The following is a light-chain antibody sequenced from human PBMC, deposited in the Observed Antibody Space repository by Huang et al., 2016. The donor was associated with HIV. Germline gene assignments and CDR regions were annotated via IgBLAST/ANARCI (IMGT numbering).Light chain of an antibody. V-gene: IGKV3-11*01. J-gene: IGKJ4*01. Sequence: EIVLTQSPATLSLSPGERATLSCRASQSVCSYLAWYQQKPGQAPRLRIYDASNRATGIPARFSGSGSGTDFTLTISSLEPEDFAVYYCQQRSNWFLTFGGGTKVEIK. CDR1: QSVCSY. CDR3: QQRSNWFLT. CDR2: DAS.